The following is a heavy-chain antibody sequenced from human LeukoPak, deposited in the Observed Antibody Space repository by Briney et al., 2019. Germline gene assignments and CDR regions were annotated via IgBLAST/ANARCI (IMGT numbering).Heavy chain of an antibody. D-gene: IGHD6-19*01. CDR2: IYYSGST. V-gene: IGHV4-31*03. Sequence: MTSETLSLTCTVSGGSISSGGYYWSWIRQHPGKGLEWIGYIYYSGSTYYNPSLKSRVTISVDTSKNQFSLKLSSVTAADTAIYYCARAVSGRFDYWGQGTLVTVSS. J-gene: IGHJ4*02. CDR1: GGSISSGGYY. CDR3: ARAVSGRFDY.